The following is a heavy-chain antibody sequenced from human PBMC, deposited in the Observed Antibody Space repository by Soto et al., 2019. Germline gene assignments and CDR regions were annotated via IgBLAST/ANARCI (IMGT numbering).Heavy chain of an antibody. Sequence: ASVKVSCKASGYTFTTYAMHWVRQAPGQRFEWMGWINAGNGNTQHSQNFQGRVTITRDTSASTVYMELSSLRSEDTAVYYCATSRDYCSSTSCYEGYYYYMDVRDKGTTVTVSS. CDR3: ATSRDYCSSTSCYEGYYYYMDV. J-gene: IGHJ6*03. CDR1: GYTFTTYA. V-gene: IGHV1-3*01. CDR2: INAGNGNT. D-gene: IGHD2-2*01.